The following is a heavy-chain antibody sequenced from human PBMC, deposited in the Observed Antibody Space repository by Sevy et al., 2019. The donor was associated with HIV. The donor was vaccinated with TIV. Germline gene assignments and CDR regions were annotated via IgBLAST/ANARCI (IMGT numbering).Heavy chain of an antibody. V-gene: IGHV3-21*01. Sequence: GGSLRLSCVASGFTFSSYSMNWVRQAPGKGLEWVSSISSSSSYIYYADSVKGRFTISRDNAKNSLYLQMNSLRAEDKAVYYCARDDSITIFGVVIGHYGMDVWGQGTTVTVSS. J-gene: IGHJ6*02. CDR1: GFTFSSYS. CDR2: ISSSSSYI. D-gene: IGHD3-3*01. CDR3: ARDDSITIFGVVIGHYGMDV.